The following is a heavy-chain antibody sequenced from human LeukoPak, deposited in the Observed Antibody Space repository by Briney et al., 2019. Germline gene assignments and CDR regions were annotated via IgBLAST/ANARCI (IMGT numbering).Heavy chain of an antibody. J-gene: IGHJ3*02. CDR2: IYYSGST. V-gene: IGHV4-39*07. CDR3: ALESPTPVRYDILTGYQRGAFDI. CDR1: GGSISSSSYY. D-gene: IGHD3-9*01. Sequence: PSETLSLTCTVSGGSISSSSYYWGWIRQPPGKGLEWIGSIYYSGSTYYNPSLKSRVTISVDTSKNQFSLKLSSVTAADTAVYYCALESPTPVRYDILTGYQRGAFDIWGQGTMVTVSS.